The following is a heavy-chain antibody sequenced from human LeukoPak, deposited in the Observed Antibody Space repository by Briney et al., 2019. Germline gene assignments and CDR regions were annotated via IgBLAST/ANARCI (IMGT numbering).Heavy chain of an antibody. CDR3: ARRPGSDAFDI. CDR2: IYYSGST. Sequence: PSETLSLTCTVSGGSISSYYWSWIRQPPGKGLEWIGYIYYSGSTNYNPSLKSRVTISVDTSENQFSLELSSVTAADTAVYYCARRPGSDAFDIWGQGTMVTVSS. D-gene: IGHD1-1*01. V-gene: IGHV4-59*08. CDR1: GGSISSYY. J-gene: IGHJ3*02.